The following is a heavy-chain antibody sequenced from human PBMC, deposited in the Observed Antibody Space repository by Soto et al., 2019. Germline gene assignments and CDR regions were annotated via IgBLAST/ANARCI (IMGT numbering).Heavy chain of an antibody. D-gene: IGHD3-16*01. V-gene: IGHV1-18*01. CDR3: AREGEMPYYYYGLDV. Sequence: QVQLVQSGAEVRKPGASVKVSCKASGYTFTTYGISWVRQPPGQGLEWMGWISGYNGHTKYAQKFQGRVTMTTDTSTSTVYMDLRSLRSDDTAVYYCAREGEMPYYYYGLDVWGQGTTVTVSS. J-gene: IGHJ6*02. CDR1: GYTFTTYG. CDR2: ISGYNGHT.